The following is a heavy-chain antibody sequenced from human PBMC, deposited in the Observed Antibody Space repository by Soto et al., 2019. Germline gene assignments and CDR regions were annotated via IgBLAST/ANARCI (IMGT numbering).Heavy chain of an antibody. CDR3: ARDVFPGSRHLYLDAFVM. Sequence: EVQLVESGGGLVQPGGSLRLSCEASGFTFSNYWMSWVRQAPGKGLEWVANIKRDGSERSYLDSVRGRFTVSRDNAKDSLFLQMDSLRAEDTALYYCARDVFPGSRHLYLDAFVMWGQGTMVTVSS. CDR1: GFTFSNYW. J-gene: IGHJ3*02. V-gene: IGHV3-7*05. CDR2: IKRDGSER. D-gene: IGHD3-16*01.